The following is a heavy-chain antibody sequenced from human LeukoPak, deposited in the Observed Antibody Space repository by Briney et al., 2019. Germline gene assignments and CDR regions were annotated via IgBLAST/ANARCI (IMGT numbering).Heavy chain of an antibody. CDR2: IYYSGST. CDR1: GGSISSSSYY. Sequence: PSETLSLTCTVSGGSISSSSYYWGWIRQPPGKGLEWIGTIYYSGSTYYNPSLKSRVTISVDTSKNQFSLKLSSVTAADTPVYYCARLIDEHSSGYYFDYWGQGTLVTVSS. D-gene: IGHD3-22*01. J-gene: IGHJ4*02. V-gene: IGHV4-39*01. CDR3: ARLIDEHSSGYYFDY.